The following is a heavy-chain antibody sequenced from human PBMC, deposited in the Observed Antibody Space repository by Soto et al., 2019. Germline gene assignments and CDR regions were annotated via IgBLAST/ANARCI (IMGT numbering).Heavy chain of an antibody. CDR3: ASDKMATGVLGY. D-gene: IGHD5-12*01. V-gene: IGHV1-18*01. CDR2: ISAYNGNT. CDR1: GYTFTSYG. Sequence: ASVKVSCKASGYTFTSYGISWVRQAPGQGLEWMGWISAYNGNTNYAQKLQGRVTMTPDTSTSTAYMELRSLRSDDTAVYYCASDKMATGVLGYWGQGTLVTVS. J-gene: IGHJ4*02.